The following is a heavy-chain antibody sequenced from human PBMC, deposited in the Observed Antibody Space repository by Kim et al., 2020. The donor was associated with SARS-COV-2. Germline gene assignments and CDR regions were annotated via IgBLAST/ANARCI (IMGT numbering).Heavy chain of an antibody. CDR2: NT. CDR3: AKILRSGTDY. V-gene: IGHV3-23*01. D-gene: IGHD1-26*01. Sequence: NTDYSDSIKGRFTISRDNSKNTLYLQMSSLRAEDTAVYYCAKILRSGTDYWGQGTVVTVSS. J-gene: IGHJ4*02.